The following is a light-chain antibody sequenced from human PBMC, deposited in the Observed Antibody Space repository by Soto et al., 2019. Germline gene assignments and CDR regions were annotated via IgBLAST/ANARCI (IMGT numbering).Light chain of an antibody. J-gene: IGKJ4*01. CDR1: QDISNY. CDR3: QKYNSAPHT. V-gene: IGKV1-27*01. Sequence: DIQMTQSPSSLSASVGDRVTITCRTSQDISNYLAWYQQKPGKVPKLLIHAASTLQSGVPSRFSGGGSGTDFSLTISSLQPEDVATYYCQKYNSAPHTFGGGTKVEIQ. CDR2: AAS.